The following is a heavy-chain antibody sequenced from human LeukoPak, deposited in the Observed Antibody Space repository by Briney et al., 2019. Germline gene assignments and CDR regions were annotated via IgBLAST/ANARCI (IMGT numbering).Heavy chain of an antibody. CDR2: ISYDGNNK. CDR1: GFTFSRNV. CDR3: AKGGIPTGPYYYFYYMDV. J-gene: IGHJ6*03. V-gene: IGHV3-30*01. D-gene: IGHD3/OR15-3a*01. Sequence: GGSLRLSCVASGFTFSRNVLHWVRQAPGKGLEWVATISYDGNNKFHADSVKGRFTISRDNSRNTVYLQMDSLRPEYKAVYHCAKGGIPTGPYYYFYYMDVWGNGTTVTVSS.